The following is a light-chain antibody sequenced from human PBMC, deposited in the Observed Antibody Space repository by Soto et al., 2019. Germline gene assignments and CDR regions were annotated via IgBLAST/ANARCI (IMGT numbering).Light chain of an antibody. J-gene: IGKJ2*01. Sequence: EIVMTQSPATLSVSPGESATLSCRASQSVSRNLAWYQQKPGQSPRLLIYGASTRATGIPARFSGSGSGTEFTLTISSLQSEDFAVYYAQQYNDWPPKQFTFGQGTKLEVK. CDR2: GAS. CDR3: QQYNDWPPKQFT. CDR1: QSVSRN. V-gene: IGKV3-15*01.